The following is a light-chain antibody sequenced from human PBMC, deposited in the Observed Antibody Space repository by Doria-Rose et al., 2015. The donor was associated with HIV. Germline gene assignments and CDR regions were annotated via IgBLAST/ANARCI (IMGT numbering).Light chain of an antibody. Sequence: TQSPESLGMSLGERATLNCKSNQSLLYTSKNYLAWYQQKPGQPPKLLIYWASTRQSGVPARLSGSGSGTDFTLAISSLEAEDVAVYYCQQYYDTPSFGPGTTVDI. J-gene: IGKJ3*01. CDR2: WAS. CDR3: QQYYDTPS. V-gene: IGKV4-1*01. CDR1: QSLLYTSKNY.